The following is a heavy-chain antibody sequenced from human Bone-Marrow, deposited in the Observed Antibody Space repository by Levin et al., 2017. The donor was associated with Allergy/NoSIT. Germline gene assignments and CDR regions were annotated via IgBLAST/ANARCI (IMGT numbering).Heavy chain of an antibody. D-gene: IGHD3-10*01. J-gene: IGHJ4*02. CDR3: ARSVAGEFDY. CDR1: GGSISGYY. CDR2: IFYSGST. Sequence: TGGPLRLSCTVSGGSISGYYWSWVRQPPGKGLEWVGHIFYSGSTNYNPSLKSRVTISINTSKNQFSLNLTSVTAADTAFYYCARSVAGEFDYWGQGTLVTVSS. V-gene: IGHV4-59*01.